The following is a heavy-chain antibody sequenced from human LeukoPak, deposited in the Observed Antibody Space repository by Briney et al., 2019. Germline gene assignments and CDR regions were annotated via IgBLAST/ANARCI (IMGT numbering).Heavy chain of an antibody. J-gene: IGHJ4*02. V-gene: IGHV4-34*01. CDR2: INHSGST. CDR1: GGSFSGYY. D-gene: IGHD2-21*02. Sequence: SETLSLTCAVYGGSFSGYYWSWIRQPPGKGLEWIGEINHSGSTNYNPSLKSRVTISVDTSKNQFSLKLSSVTAADTAVYYCARGIRGITVTAIGIDYWGQGTLVTVSS. CDR3: ARGIRGITVTAIGIDY.